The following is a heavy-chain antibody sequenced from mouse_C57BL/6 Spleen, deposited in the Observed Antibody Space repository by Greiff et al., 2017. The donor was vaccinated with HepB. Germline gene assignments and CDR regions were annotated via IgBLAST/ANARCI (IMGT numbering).Heavy chain of an antibody. V-gene: IGHV1-22*01. D-gene: IGHD1-1*01. J-gene: IGHJ3*01. CDR2: INPNNGGT. CDR1: GYTFTDYN. CDR3: ARGYYGSSWFAY. Sequence: EVQLQESGSELVKPGASVKMSCKASGYTFTDYNMHWVKQSHGKSLEWIGYINPNNGGTSYNQKFKGKATLTVNKSSSTAYMELRSLTSEDSAVYYCARGYYGSSWFAYWGQGTLVTVSA.